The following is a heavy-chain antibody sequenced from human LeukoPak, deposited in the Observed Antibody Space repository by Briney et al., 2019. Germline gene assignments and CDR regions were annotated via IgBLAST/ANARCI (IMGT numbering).Heavy chain of an antibody. CDR2: IYPGDSDT. Sequence: GESLKISCKGSGYSFTSYWIGWVRQMPGKGLEWMGIIYPGDSDTRYSPSFQGQVTISADKSISTAYLQWSSLKASDTAMYYCASYYSSGSYIPNYFDYWGQGTLVTVSS. V-gene: IGHV5-51*01. D-gene: IGHD3-10*01. CDR1: GYSFTSYW. CDR3: ASYYSSGSYIPNYFDY. J-gene: IGHJ4*02.